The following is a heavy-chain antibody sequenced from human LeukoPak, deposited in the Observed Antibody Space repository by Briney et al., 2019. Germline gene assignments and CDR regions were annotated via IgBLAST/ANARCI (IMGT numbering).Heavy chain of an antibody. V-gene: IGHV1-18*01. CDR2: INMYNGNT. Sequence: ASVKVSCKASGYTFTCYAFSWVRQAPGQGPEWMGWINMYNGNTNYAQKLQGRVTMTTDTSTSTAYMELRSLRSDDTAVYYCARVVGNYVWGSYRPEGCFDSWGQGTLVTVSS. D-gene: IGHD3-16*02. J-gene: IGHJ4*02. CDR3: ARVVGNYVWGSYRPEGCFDS. CDR1: GYTFTCYA.